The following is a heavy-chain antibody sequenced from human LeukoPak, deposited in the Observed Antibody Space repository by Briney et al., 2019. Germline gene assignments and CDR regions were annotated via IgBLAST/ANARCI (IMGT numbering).Heavy chain of an antibody. Sequence: GGSLRLSCAASGFTFTTYWMSWVRQAPGKGLEWVANMKPDGSEKYYVDSVKGRFTISRDNAKNSLYLQMNSLRDDDTAVYYCARAAGGTSRDYWGQGTLVTVSS. CDR1: GFTFTTYW. D-gene: IGHD1-26*01. J-gene: IGHJ4*02. V-gene: IGHV3-7*01. CDR2: MKPDGSEK. CDR3: ARAAGGTSRDY.